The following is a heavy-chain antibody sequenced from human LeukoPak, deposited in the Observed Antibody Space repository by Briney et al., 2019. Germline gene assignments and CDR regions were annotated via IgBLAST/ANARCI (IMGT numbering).Heavy chain of an antibody. V-gene: IGHV4-38-2*01. CDR1: GYSISSGYY. CDR3: ARHSGSFPFDY. J-gene: IGHJ4*02. D-gene: IGHD1-26*01. Sequence: PSETLSLTCAVSGYSISSGYYWGWIRQPPGKGLEWIGSIYYSGSTYYNPSLKSRVTISVDTSKNQFSLKLSSVTAADTAVYYCARHSGSFPFDYWGQGTLVTVSS. CDR2: IYYSGST.